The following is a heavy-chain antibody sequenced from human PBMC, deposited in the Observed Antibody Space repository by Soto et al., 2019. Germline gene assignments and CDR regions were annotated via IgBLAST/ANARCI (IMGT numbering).Heavy chain of an antibody. CDR1: GGSFSGYY. CDR3: ARGSKDTAMVGADY. V-gene: IGHV4-34*01. CDR2: INHSGST. D-gene: IGHD5-18*01. J-gene: IGHJ4*02. Sequence: QVQLQQWGAGLLKPSETLSLTCAVYGGSFSGYYWSWIRQPPGKGLEWMGEINHSGSTNYNPSLKSRVTISGDTSKNQFSLKLSSVTAADTAVYYCARGSKDTAMVGADYWGQGTLVTVSS.